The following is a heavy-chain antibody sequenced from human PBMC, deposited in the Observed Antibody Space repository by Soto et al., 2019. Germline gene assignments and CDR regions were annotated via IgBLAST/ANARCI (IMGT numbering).Heavy chain of an antibody. V-gene: IGHV1-8*01. CDR1: GYTFTSYD. CDR3: ARALPCSGGSCYPPRKYYFDY. Sequence: ASVKVSCKASGYTFTSYDINWVRQATGQGLEWMGWMNPNSGNTGYAQKFQGRVTMTRNTSISTAYMELSSLRSEDTAVYYCARALPCSGGSCYPPRKYYFDYWGQGTLVTVSS. D-gene: IGHD2-15*01. J-gene: IGHJ4*02. CDR2: MNPNSGNT.